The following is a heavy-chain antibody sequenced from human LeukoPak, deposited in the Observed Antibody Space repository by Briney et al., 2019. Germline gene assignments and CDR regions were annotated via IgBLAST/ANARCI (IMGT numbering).Heavy chain of an antibody. CDR1: GFTFRSYA. J-gene: IGHJ5*02. CDR2: ISGSGGFT. V-gene: IGHV3-23*01. Sequence: GGSLRPSCAASGFTFRSYAMSWVRQAPGKGLEWVSGISGSGGFTYYADSAKGRFTISRDNSKNTLYLQMNSLKVEDTAVFYCARERDGDYVDGRWFDPWGQGTLVTVSS. CDR3: ARERDGDYVDGRWFDP. D-gene: IGHD4-17*01.